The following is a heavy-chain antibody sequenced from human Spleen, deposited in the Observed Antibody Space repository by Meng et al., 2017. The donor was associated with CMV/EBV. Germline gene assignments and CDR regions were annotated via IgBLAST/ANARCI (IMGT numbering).Heavy chain of an antibody. Sequence: SVKVSCKASGGTFSSYTISWVRQAPGQGLEWMGRIIPILGIANYAQKFQGRVTITADKSTSTAYMELSSLRSEDTAVYYCAEGLYSSWYYYYYGMDVWGQGTTVTVSS. J-gene: IGHJ6*02. CDR1: GGTFSSYT. V-gene: IGHV1-69*02. CDR3: AEGLYSSWYYYYYGMDV. CDR2: IIPILGIA. D-gene: IGHD6-6*01.